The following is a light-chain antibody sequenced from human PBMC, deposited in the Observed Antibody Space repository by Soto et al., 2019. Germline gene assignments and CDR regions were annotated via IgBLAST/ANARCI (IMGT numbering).Light chain of an antibody. V-gene: IGKV3-15*01. CDR1: QNILYN. CDR3: QQYSSWPRT. CDR2: GAS. Sequence: EIVLTQSPATLSVSPGGRATLSCRASQNILYNLACYQQKPGQAPRLLVYGASTRATDAPPRCRGSGSGTEFSLTISSLQSEDFATYFCQQYSSWPRTFGQGSRVEIK. J-gene: IGKJ1*01.